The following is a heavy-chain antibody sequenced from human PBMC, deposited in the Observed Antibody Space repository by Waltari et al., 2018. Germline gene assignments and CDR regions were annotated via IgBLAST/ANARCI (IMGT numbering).Heavy chain of an antibody. J-gene: IGHJ4*02. CDR2: LYSGVDP. CDR3: ASGTATVSFEF. D-gene: IGHD1-1*01. CDR1: GLVVSRSF. Sequence: EVQLVESGGDLIQPGGSLRLSCAASGLVVSRSFVAWVRQGTGKGLDWVSILYSGVDPHFADSVTGRFTISRDDSRNTVYLQMNSLRAEDAALYYCASGTATVSFEFWGQGTQVTVSS. V-gene: IGHV3-53*01.